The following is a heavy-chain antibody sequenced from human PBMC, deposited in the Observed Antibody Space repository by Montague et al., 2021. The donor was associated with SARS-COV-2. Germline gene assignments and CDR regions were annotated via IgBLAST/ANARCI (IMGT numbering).Heavy chain of an antibody. D-gene: IGHD2-2*01. V-gene: IGHV4-34*01. CDR1: GGSFSGHY. Sequence: SETLSLICAVYGGSFSGHYWSWIRQPPGKGLEWIGEINHSGSTNYNPSLKSRVTISVDTSKNKFSLKLSSVTAADTAVYYCARGDIVVVPAALGIAFYYYYYMDVWGKGTTVTVSS. CDR2: INHSGST. J-gene: IGHJ6*03. CDR3: ARGDIVVVPAALGIAFYYYYYMDV.